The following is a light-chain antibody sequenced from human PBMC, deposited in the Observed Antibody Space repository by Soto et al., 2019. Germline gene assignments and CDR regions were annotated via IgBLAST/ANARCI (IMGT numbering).Light chain of an antibody. Sequence: QSALTQPASVSGSPGQSITISCTGTSSDVGSYNLVSWYQQHPGKAPKLIIYEDNKRPSGVSHRFSASKSDNTASLAISGLQAEDEADYYCYSYAGDYTVIFGGGTKVTVL. CDR1: SSDVGSYNL. J-gene: IGLJ2*01. CDR2: EDN. V-gene: IGLV2-23*01. CDR3: YSYAGDYTVI.